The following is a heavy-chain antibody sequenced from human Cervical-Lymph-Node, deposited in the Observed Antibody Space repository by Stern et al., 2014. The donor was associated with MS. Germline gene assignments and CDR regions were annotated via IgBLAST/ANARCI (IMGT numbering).Heavy chain of an antibody. CDR1: GGSISSRY. V-gene: IGHV4-59*08. Sequence: VQLVESGPGLVKPSETLSLTCAVSGGSISSRYWGWIRQPPGKGLEWIGLISHSGDTKYNPSLKSRVTISLDTPKTQFSLKVPSVTAADTAVYYCARLSTAVDFWGQGTLVTVSS. J-gene: IGHJ4*02. CDR2: ISHSGDT. CDR3: ARLSTAVDF.